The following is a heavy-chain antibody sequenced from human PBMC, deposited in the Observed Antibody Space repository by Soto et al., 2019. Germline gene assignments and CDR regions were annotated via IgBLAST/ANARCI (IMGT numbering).Heavy chain of an antibody. CDR1: GGTFSRHA. J-gene: IGHJ3*02. Sequence: QVQLVQSGAEVKKPGSSVKVSCKPSGGTFSRHAINWVRQAPGQGLEWMGGIIPIFGTGKYAQKFQGRVTNTADKSTTTAYMELTSLKSEDTAVYYCARSGFWTAFYIWGQGTMVTVSS. CDR3: ARSGFWTAFYI. CDR2: IIPIFGTG. V-gene: IGHV1-69*06. D-gene: IGHD3-3*01.